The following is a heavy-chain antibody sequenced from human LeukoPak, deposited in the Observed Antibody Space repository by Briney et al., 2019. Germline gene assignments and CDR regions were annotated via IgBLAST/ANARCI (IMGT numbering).Heavy chain of an antibody. Sequence: GGSLRLSCAASGFTFSTFPMSRVRQAPGKGLDWVSTLSGSGTNTYYADSVKGRFTISRDNSENTLYLQMNSLRADDTAVYYCAKDMGLVLSTVAPFDNWGQGTLVTVSS. CDR2: LSGSGTNT. D-gene: IGHD4/OR15-4a*01. CDR3: AKDMGLVLSTVAPFDN. J-gene: IGHJ4*02. CDR1: GFTFSTFP. V-gene: IGHV3-23*01.